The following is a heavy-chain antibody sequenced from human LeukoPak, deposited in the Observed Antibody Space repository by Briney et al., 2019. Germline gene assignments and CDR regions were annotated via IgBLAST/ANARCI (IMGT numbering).Heavy chain of an antibody. V-gene: IGHV1-8*01. CDR2: MNPNSGNT. D-gene: IGHD1-26*01. CDR1: GYTFTSYD. J-gene: IGHJ6*03. CDR3: ARAPRYLYYMDV. Sequence: GASVKVSCKASGYTFTSYDINWVRQATGQGLEWMGWMNPNSGNTGYAQKFQGRVTMTRNTSISTAYMELSSLRSEDTAVYYCARAPRYLYYMDVWGKGTTVTVSS.